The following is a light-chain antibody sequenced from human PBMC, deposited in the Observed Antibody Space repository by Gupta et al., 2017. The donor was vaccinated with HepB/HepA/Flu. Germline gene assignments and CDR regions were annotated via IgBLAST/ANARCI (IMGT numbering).Light chain of an antibody. CDR1: QSISVN. V-gene: IGKV3-15*01. CDR2: TAS. CDR3: QQYHNWPYT. J-gene: IGKJ2*01. Sequence: VMTQSPATLSVSPGERATLSCRAAQSISVNLAWYQQKPGQAPRLLIYTASTRATGIPARFTGSGSGTDFTLTISSLQSEDFALYYCQQYHNWPYTFGQGTKVEIK.